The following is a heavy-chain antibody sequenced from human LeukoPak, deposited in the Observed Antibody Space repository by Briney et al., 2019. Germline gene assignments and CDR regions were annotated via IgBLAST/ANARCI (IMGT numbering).Heavy chain of an antibody. D-gene: IGHD5-12*01. CDR2: INGDGSDT. Sequence: PGGSLRLSCAASGFTFSNYWMHWVRQAPGKGLVCVSRINGDGSDTNYADSVRGRFTISRDNAKNTLSLQMNSLRAEDTAVYYCARALGGYGHFDYWGQGILVTVSS. CDR1: GFTFSNYW. J-gene: IGHJ4*02. CDR3: ARALGGYGHFDY. V-gene: IGHV3-74*01.